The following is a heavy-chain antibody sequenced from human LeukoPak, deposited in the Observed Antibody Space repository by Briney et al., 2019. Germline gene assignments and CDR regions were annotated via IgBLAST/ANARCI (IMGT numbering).Heavy chain of an antibody. CDR1: GGSISSYY. V-gene: IGHV4-34*01. J-gene: IGHJ5*02. D-gene: IGHD3-3*01. CDR2: INHSGST. Sequence: SETLSLTCTVSGGSISSYYWSWIRQPPGKGLEWIGEINHSGSTNYNPSLKSRVTISVDTSKNQFSLKLSSVTAADTAVYYCARAITIFGVAGDWFDPWGQRTLVTVSS. CDR3: ARAITIFGVAGDWFDP.